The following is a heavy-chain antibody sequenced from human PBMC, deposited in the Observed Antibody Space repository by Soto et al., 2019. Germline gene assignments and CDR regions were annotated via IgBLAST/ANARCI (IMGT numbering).Heavy chain of an antibody. D-gene: IGHD3-16*01. J-gene: IGHJ5*02. CDR3: AHIPNYYHYDWSDT. V-gene: IGHV2-5*02. CDR1: GFSLTTRGVG. Sequence: QITLKESGPTLVKPTQTLTLTCTFSGFSLTTRGVGVGWIRQPPGKALECLALIYWDDDKRYSPSLQSRLSITKDTSKNQVVLTLTNVDPVDTATYYCAHIPNYYHYDWSDTRGQGTLVSVSS. CDR2: IYWDDDK.